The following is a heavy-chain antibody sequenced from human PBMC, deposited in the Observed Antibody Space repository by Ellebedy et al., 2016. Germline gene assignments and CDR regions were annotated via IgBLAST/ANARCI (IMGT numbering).Heavy chain of an antibody. J-gene: IGHJ4*02. CDR2: ISGSGGST. CDR3: AKESKGRGRFDY. Sequence: GESLKISCAASGFTFSSYAMSWVRQAPGKGLKWVSAISGSGGSTYYADSVKGRFTISRDNSKNTLYLQMNSLRAEDTAVYYCAKESKGRGRFDYWGQGTLVTVSS. D-gene: IGHD3-10*01. V-gene: IGHV3-23*01. CDR1: GFTFSSYA.